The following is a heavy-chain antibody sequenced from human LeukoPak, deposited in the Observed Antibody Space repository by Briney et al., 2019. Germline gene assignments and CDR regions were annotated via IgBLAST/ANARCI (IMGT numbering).Heavy chain of an antibody. D-gene: IGHD3-22*01. CDR3: AKVAEDDSSGYYSQAWFDP. V-gene: IGHV4-59*12. CDR2: IYYSGST. J-gene: IGHJ5*02. CDR1: GGSISTYY. Sequence: SSETLSLTCTVSGGSISTYYWSWIRQPPGKGLEWIGYIYYSGSTNYNPSLKSRVTMSVDTSKNQFSLKLSSVTAADTAVYYCAKVAEDDSSGYYSQAWFDPWGQGTLVTVSS.